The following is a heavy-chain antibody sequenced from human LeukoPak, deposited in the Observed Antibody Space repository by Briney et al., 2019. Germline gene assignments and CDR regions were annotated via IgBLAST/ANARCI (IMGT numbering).Heavy chain of an antibody. Sequence: GASVKVSCKASGYTFTGYYMHWVRQAPGQGLEWMGWINPNSAGTNYAQKFQGRVTMTRDTSISTAYMELSRLRSDDTAVYYCARGYCSGGCFVYYFDYWGQGTLVTVSS. V-gene: IGHV1-2*02. CDR1: GYTFTGYY. D-gene: IGHD2-15*01. CDR3: ARGYCSGGCFVYYFDY. CDR2: INPNSAGT. J-gene: IGHJ4*02.